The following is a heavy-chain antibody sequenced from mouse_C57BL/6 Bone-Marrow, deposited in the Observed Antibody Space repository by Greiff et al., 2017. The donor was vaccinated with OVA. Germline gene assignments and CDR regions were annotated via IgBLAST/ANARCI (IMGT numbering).Heavy chain of an antibody. CDR3: ARDARDSSGYVGAMDY. CDR2: SINKANEYTT. D-gene: IGHD3-2*02. J-gene: IGHJ4*01. CDR1: GFTFSDFY. Sequence: EVMLVESGGGLVQSGRSLRLSCATSGFTFSDFYMEWVRQAPGKGLEWIAASINKANEYTTEYSASVKGRFIVSRDTSQSILYRQMNALRAEDTAIYYCARDARDSSGYVGAMDYWGQGTSVTVSS. V-gene: IGHV7-1*01.